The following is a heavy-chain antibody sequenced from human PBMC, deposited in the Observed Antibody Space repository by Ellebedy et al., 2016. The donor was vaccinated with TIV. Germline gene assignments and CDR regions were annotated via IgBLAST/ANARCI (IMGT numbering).Heavy chain of an antibody. CDR1: GYTFTSYG. V-gene: IGHV1-18*01. J-gene: IGHJ6*02. Sequence: ASVKVSCXASGYTFTSYGISWVRQAPGQGLEWMGWISAYNGNTNYAQKLQGRVTMTTDTSTSTAYMELRSLRSDDTAVYYCARDLEPYGPRGYYYYYYGMDVWGQGTTVTVSS. CDR2: ISAYNGNT. D-gene: IGHD4-17*01. CDR3: ARDLEPYGPRGYYYYYYGMDV.